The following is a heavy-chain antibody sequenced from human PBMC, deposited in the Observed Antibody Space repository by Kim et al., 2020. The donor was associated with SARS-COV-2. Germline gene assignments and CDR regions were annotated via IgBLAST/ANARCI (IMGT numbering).Heavy chain of an antibody. J-gene: IGHJ4*02. V-gene: IGHV3-53*01. Sequence: KGRFTIARDKSKNTLYVQRNSLRAEDTAVYYCAREIRKWLFTEPLTYYFDYWGQGTLVTVSS. CDR3: AREIRKWLFTEPLTYYFDY. D-gene: IGHD3-22*01.